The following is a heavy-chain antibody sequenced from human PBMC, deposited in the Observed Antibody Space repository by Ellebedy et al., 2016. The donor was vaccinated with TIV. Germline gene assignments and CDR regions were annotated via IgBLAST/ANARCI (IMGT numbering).Heavy chain of an antibody. J-gene: IGHJ6*02. CDR1: GGSFSGYY. Sequence: SETLSLTCAVYGGSFSGYYWSWIRQPPGKGLEWIGEINHSGSTNYNPSLKSRVTISVDTSKNQFSLKLSSVTAADTAVYYCARGYYGSGSYYNFSRYYYYYYGMDVWGQGTTVTVSS. CDR2: INHSGST. CDR3: ARGYYGSGSYYNFSRYYYYYYGMDV. D-gene: IGHD3-10*01. V-gene: IGHV4-34*01.